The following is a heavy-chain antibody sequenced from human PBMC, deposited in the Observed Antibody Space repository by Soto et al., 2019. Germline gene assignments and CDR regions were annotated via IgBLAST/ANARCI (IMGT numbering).Heavy chain of an antibody. J-gene: IGHJ3*02. D-gene: IGHD3-3*01. V-gene: IGHV3-49*04. Sequence: GGSLRLSCTASGFTFGDYAMSWVRQAPGKGLEWVGFIRSKAYGGTTEYAASVKGRFTISRDDSKSIAYLQMNSLKTGDTAVYYCTRAGDSEWLGAFDIWGQGTMVTVSS. CDR3: TRAGDSEWLGAFDI. CDR2: IRSKAYGGTT. CDR1: GFTFGDYA.